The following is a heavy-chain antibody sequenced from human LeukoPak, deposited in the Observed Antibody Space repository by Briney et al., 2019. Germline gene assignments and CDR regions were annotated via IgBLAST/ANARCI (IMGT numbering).Heavy chain of an antibody. CDR2: VDYSGST. Sequence: SETLSLTCTVSGGSISPFYWSWIRQPPRKGLEWIGYVDYSGSTNYNPSLRSRVTISLDTSKNQFSLKLSSVTAADTAVYYCARDLSGWAGHFDLWGRGTLLTVSS. D-gene: IGHD6-19*01. CDR1: GGSISPFY. J-gene: IGHJ2*01. CDR3: ARDLSGWAGHFDL. V-gene: IGHV4-59*01.